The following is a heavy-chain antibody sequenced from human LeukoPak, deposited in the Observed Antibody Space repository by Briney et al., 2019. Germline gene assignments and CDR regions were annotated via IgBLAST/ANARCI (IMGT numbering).Heavy chain of an antibody. CDR2: ISAYNGNT. D-gene: IGHD2-15*01. V-gene: IGHV1-18*01. CDR3: ARDGYCSGGSCSAIP. J-gene: IGHJ5*02. Sequence: ASVKVSFTASGYAFTSYGISWVRQAPGQGLEWMGWISAYNGNTNYEQKLQGRVTMTTDTSTSTAYMELRSLRSDDTAVYYCARDGYCSGGSCSAIPWGQGTLVTVSS. CDR1: GYAFTSYG.